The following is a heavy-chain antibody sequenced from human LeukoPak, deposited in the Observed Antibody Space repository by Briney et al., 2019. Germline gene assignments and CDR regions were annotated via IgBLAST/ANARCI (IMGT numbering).Heavy chain of an antibody. CDR2: ISSSGSTI. CDR3: ARTVRLRPDY. J-gene: IGHJ4*02. D-gene: IGHD5-12*01. V-gene: IGHV3-48*04. CDR1: GFTFSSYS. Sequence: GGSLRLSCAASGFTFSSYSMNWVRQAPGKGLEWVSYISSSGSTIYYAGSVKGRFTISRDNAKNSLYLQMNSLRAEDTAVYYCARTVRLRPDYWGQGTLVTVSS.